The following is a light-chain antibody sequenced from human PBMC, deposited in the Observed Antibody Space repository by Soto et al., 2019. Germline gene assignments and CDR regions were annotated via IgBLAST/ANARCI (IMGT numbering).Light chain of an antibody. V-gene: IGKV3-20*01. CDR1: QTINNN. CDR2: GAS. CDR3: QQFSSYPLT. Sequence: VMTQAPATLSVSPGERAALSCRASQTINNNVAWYQLKDGQVPRLLIYGASSRATGIPDRFSGGGSGTDFTLTISRLEPEDFAVYYCQQFSSYPLTFGGGTKVDIK. J-gene: IGKJ4*01.